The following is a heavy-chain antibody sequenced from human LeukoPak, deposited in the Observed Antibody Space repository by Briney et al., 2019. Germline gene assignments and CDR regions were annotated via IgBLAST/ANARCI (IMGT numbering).Heavy chain of an antibody. Sequence: GASVKVSCQTSGYTFTTYGITWVRQTPGQGLEWMGWISANNGGNTNSARKLRGRISMTTDTSTGTAYMELRSLRSDDTGVYYCARGPVQKTFYYYYMDVWGKGTTVTVSS. J-gene: IGHJ6*03. V-gene: IGHV1-18*01. CDR1: GYTFTTYG. D-gene: IGHD6-6*01. CDR3: ARGPVQKTFYYYYMDV. CDR2: ISANNGGNT.